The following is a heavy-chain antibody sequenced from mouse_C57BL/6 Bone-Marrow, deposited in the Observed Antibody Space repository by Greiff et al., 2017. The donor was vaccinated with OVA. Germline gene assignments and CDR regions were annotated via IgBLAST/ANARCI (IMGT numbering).Heavy chain of an antibody. Sequence: VQLQQSGPELVKPGASVKISCKASGYAFSSSWMNWVKQRPGKGLEWIGRIYPGDGDTNYNGKFKGKATLTADKSSITAYMQLSSLTSEDSAVYFCARYGYYPYYVDYWGQGTTLTVSS. CDR3: ARYGYYPYYVDY. D-gene: IGHD2-3*01. CDR1: GYAFSSSW. J-gene: IGHJ2*01. V-gene: IGHV1-82*01. CDR2: IYPGDGDT.